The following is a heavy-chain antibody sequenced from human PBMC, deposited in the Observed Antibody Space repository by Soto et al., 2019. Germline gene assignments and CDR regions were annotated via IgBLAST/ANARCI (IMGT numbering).Heavy chain of an antibody. CDR3: ARHSGSSDFDS. V-gene: IGHV4-59*01. Sequence: LSLTCSVSGDSISSSYWSWIRQPPGKGLEWIAYIDYSGSTHPNPSLKSRVTMSLDTSKNQFSLKLSSVTASDTAVYFCARHSGSSDFDSWGQGTLVNVSS. CDR1: GDSISSSY. D-gene: IGHD1-26*01. CDR2: IDYSGST. J-gene: IGHJ4*02.